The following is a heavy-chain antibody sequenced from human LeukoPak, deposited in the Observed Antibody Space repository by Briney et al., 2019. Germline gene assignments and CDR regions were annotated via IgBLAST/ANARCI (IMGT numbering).Heavy chain of an antibody. J-gene: IGHJ4*02. V-gene: IGHV3-48*04. Sequence: GGSLRLSCAASGFTFSSYSMNWVRQAPGKGLEWVSYISSSSSTIYYADSVKGRFTISRDNAKNSLYLQMNSLRAEDTAVYYCARDYSGSLDYWGQGTLVTVSS. D-gene: IGHD1-26*01. CDR3: ARDYSGSLDY. CDR2: ISSSSSTI. CDR1: GFTFSSYS.